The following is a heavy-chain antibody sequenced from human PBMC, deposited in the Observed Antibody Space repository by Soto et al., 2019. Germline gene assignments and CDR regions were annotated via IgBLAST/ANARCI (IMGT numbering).Heavy chain of an antibody. J-gene: IGHJ4*02. CDR1: GFTFSSYA. D-gene: IGHD6-13*01. CDR2: ISYDGSNK. V-gene: IGHV3-30-3*01. CDR3: AREVAAGNHHTFDY. Sequence: QVQLVESGGGVVQPGRSLRLSCAASGFTFSSYAMHWVRQAPGKGLEWVAVISYDGSNKYYADSVKGRFTISRDNSQNTLYLQMDSLRAEDTAVYYCAREVAAGNHHTFDYWGQGTLVTVSS.